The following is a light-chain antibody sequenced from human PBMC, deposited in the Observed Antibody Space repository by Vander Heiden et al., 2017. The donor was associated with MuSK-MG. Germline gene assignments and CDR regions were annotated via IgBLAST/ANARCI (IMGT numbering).Light chain of an antibody. CDR3: QQHSSSPQT. V-gene: IGKV3-20*01. CDR2: GGS. J-gene: IGKJ1*01. Sequence: VLTQCPGTFSLLPGEEATLSCRASKSVSSSYLAWYQHKPGQAPRLLIYGGSNRATGIPDRFRGSGSGTDFTLTITRLEPEDFAVYYCQQHSSSPQTFGLGTKVEIE. CDR1: KSVSSSY.